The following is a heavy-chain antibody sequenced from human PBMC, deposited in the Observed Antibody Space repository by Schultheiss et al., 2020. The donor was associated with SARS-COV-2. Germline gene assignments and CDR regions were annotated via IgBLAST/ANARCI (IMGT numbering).Heavy chain of an antibody. Sequence: SETLSLTCTVSGGSISSGGYYWSWIRQHPGKGLEWIGEINHSGSTNYNPSLKSRVTISVDTSKNQFSLKLSSVTAADTAVYYCARWSIAARGYYYGMDVWGQGTTVTVSS. CDR1: GGSISSGGYY. CDR3: ARWSIAARGYYYGMDV. J-gene: IGHJ6*02. V-gene: IGHV4-39*07. CDR2: INHSGST. D-gene: IGHD6-6*01.